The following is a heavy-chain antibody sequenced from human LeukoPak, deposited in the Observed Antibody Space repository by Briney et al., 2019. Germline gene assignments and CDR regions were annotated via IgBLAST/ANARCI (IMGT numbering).Heavy chain of an antibody. CDR1: GFTFSSYA. J-gene: IGHJ4*02. CDR3: AKAPSGLTMIVVWVFDY. CDR2: ISGSGGST. V-gene: IGHV3-23*01. D-gene: IGHD3-22*01. Sequence: PGGPLRLSCAASGFTFSSYAMSWVRQAPGKGLEWVSAISGSGGSTYYADSVKGRFTISRDNSKNTLYLQMNSLRAEDTAVYYCAKAPSGLTMIVVWVFDYWGQGTLVTVSS.